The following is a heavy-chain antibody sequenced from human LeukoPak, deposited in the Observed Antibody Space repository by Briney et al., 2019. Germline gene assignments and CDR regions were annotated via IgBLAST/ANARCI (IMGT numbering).Heavy chain of an antibody. J-gene: IGHJ4*02. V-gene: IGHV4-30-2*01. CDR2: IYHSGST. CDR1: GGSISSGGYY. CDR3: ARDLSLDY. Sequence: SETLSLTCSVSGGSISSGGYYWSWIRQPPGKGLEWIGYIYHSGSTYYNPSLKSRVTISVDRSKNQFSLKLSSVTAADTAVYYCARDLSLDYWGQGTLVTVSS. D-gene: IGHD2/OR15-2a*01.